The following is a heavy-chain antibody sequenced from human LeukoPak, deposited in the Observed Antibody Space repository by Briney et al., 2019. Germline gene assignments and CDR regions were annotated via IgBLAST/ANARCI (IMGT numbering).Heavy chain of an antibody. D-gene: IGHD1-26*01. J-gene: IGHJ3*01. CDR3: TRGGSLPVALGDAFGV. V-gene: IGHV3-74*01. CDR1: GLTFSTYW. CDR2: ITSDGITT. Sequence: GGSLRLSCAASGLTFSTYWMHWLRQAPGKGLVWVSRITSDGITTTYADSVKGRFTISRDNAKNTLYLQMNSLRAEDTAVYYRTRGGSLPVALGDAFGVWGQGTVVTVSS.